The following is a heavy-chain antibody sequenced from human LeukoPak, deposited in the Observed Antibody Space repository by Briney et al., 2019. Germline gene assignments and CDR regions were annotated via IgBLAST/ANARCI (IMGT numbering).Heavy chain of an antibody. J-gene: IGHJ4*02. CDR1: GGSISSYY. CDR3: ARADSYGYLVLEY. CDR2: IYYSGST. Sequence: SETLSPTCTVSGGSISSYYWSWIRQPPGTGLEWIGYIYYSGSTNYNPSLKSRVTISVDTSKNQFSLKLSSVTAADTAVYYCARADSYGYLVLEYWGQGTLVTVSS. V-gene: IGHV4-59*01. D-gene: IGHD5-18*01.